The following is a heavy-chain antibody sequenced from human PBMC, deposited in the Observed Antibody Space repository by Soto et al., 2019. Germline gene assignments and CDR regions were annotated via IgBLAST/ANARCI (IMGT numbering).Heavy chain of an antibody. D-gene: IGHD3-3*01. Sequence: QVQLVESGGGVVQPGRSLRLSCAASGFTFSSSAMHWVRQAPGKGLEWVAVISYDGSNKYYADSVKGRFTISRDNSKNTLYLQMNSLRAEDTAVCYCARDKRDLRFLEWSYYFDYWGQGTLVTVSS. CDR3: ARDKRDLRFLEWSYYFDY. J-gene: IGHJ4*02. CDR2: ISYDGSNK. CDR1: GFTFSSSA. V-gene: IGHV3-30-3*01.